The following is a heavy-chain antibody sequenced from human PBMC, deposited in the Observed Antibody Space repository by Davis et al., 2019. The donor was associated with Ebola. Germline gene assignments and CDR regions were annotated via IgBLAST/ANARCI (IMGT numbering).Heavy chain of an antibody. J-gene: IGHJ5*02. CDR3: GAGGTGGADNWFDP. D-gene: IGHD7-27*01. Sequence: SVKVSCKPSGFTFTRSAVQWVRQARGQLLESIGWIVVGNGNTNYAQKFRERVTITRDMSTSTAYMELSSLTSEDTAVYYSGAGGTGGADNWFDPWGQGTLVTVSS. CDR1: GFTFTRSA. CDR2: IVVGNGNT. V-gene: IGHV1-58*01.